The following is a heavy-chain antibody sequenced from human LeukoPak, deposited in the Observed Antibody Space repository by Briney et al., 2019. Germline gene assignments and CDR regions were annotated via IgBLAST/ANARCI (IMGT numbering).Heavy chain of an antibody. CDR3: ARLDYDSSGYNWFDP. D-gene: IGHD3-22*01. CDR2: MNPNSGNT. Sequence: ASVRVSCKASGYTFTSYDINWVRQATGQGLGWMGWMNPNSGNTGYAQKFQGRVTMTRNTSISTAYMELSSLRSEDTAVYYCARLDYDSSGYNWFDPWGQGTLVTVSS. J-gene: IGHJ5*02. CDR1: GYTFTSYD. V-gene: IGHV1-8*01.